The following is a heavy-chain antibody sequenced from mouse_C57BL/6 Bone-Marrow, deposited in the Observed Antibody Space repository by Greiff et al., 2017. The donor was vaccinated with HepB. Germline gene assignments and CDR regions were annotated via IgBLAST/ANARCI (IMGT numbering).Heavy chain of an antibody. V-gene: IGHV10-1*01. Sequence: EVMLVESGGGLVQPKGSLKLSCAASGFSFNTYAMNWVRQAPGKGLEWVARIRSKSNNYATYYADSVKDRFTISRDDSESMLYLQMNNLKTEDTAMYYCVRNDGSSQYYFDYWGQGTTLTVSS. CDR1: GFSFNTYA. CDR2: IRSKSNNYAT. J-gene: IGHJ2*01. CDR3: VRNDGSSQYYFDY. D-gene: IGHD1-1*01.